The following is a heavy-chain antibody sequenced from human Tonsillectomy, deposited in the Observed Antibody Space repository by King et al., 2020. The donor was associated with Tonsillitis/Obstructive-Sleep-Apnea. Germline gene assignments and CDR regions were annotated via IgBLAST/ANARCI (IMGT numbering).Heavy chain of an antibody. D-gene: IGHD4-11*01. CDR1: GFTFSNYA. V-gene: IGHV3-30*04. Sequence: VQLVESGGGVVQPGRSLRLSCAASGFTFSNYAMHWVRQAPGKGLEWVAVISYDGSNQYYADSVKGRFTISRDNSKNTLYLQMNNLRAEDTAVYYCARESTVTTVDYWGQGTLVTVSS. CDR2: ISYDGSNQ. J-gene: IGHJ4*02. CDR3: ARESTVTTVDY.